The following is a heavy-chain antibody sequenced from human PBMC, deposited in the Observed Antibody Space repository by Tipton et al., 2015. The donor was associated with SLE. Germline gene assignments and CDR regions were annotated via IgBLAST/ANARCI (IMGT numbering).Heavy chain of an antibody. D-gene: IGHD5-24*01. J-gene: IGHJ3*02. CDR1: GCSISSSSYY. CDR2: IYYSGST. Sequence: TLSLTCTVSGCSISSSSYYWCWIRHPPGKGLEWIGSIYYSGSTYYNPSLKSRVTISVDTSKNQFSLKLSSVTAADTAVYYCARWTATIDAFDIWGQGTMVTV. CDR3: ARWTATIDAFDI. V-gene: IGHV4-39*07.